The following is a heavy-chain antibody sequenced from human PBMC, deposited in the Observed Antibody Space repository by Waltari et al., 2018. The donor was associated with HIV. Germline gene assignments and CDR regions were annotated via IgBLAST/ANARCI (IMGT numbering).Heavy chain of an antibody. V-gene: IGHV4-34*01. CDR3: ARPIGKYDYVWANAFDI. CDR1: GGSFSGYY. D-gene: IGHD3-16*01. J-gene: IGHJ3*02. CDR2: INHSGST. Sequence: QVQLQQWGAGLLKPSETLSLTCAVYGGSFSGYYWRWIRQPPGKGLEWIGEINHSGSTNYNPSLKSRVTISVDTSKNQFSLKLSSVTAADTAVYYCARPIGKYDYVWANAFDIWGQGTMVTVSS.